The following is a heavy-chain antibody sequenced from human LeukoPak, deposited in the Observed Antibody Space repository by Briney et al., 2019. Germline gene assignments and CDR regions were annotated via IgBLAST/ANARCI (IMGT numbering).Heavy chain of an antibody. CDR1: GGSFSGYY. V-gene: IGHV4-34*01. J-gene: IGHJ4*02. Sequence: SETLSLTCAVYGGSFSGYYWSWIRQPPGKGLEWIGEINHSGSTNYNPSLKSRVTISVDTSKNQFSVKLSSVTAADTAVYYCARGSVREIEAFDYWGQGTLVTVSS. CDR3: ARGSVREIEAFDY. CDR2: INHSGST. D-gene: IGHD1-26*01.